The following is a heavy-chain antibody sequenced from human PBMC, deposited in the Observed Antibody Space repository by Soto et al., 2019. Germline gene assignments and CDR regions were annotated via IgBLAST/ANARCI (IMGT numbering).Heavy chain of an antibody. J-gene: IGHJ4*02. CDR1: GGSISGYY. CDR3: TKIHNSGWSDY. D-gene: IGHD6-19*01. Sequence: SDTLSLTCTVSGGSISGYYWSWIRQPPGKGLEWIGYIHYSGSTEYNPSLESRVTISVDTAKNQFSLKLSSVTAADSAVYYCTKIHNSGWSDYWGQGTLVTVSS. V-gene: IGHV4-59*01. CDR2: IHYSGST.